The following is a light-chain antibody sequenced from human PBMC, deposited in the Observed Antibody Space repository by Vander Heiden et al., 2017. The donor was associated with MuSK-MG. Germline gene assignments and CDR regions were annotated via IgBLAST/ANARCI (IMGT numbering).Light chain of an antibody. J-gene: IGLJ3*02. CDR1: RSNIGAGYA. CDR3: QSYDSSLSGSV. Sequence: QSVLTQPPSVSGPPGQTLPISCTGSRSNIGAGYAVHWYQQLPGTAPNLLIYGNSNRPSGVPDRFSGSKSGTSASLAITGLQAEDEADYYCQSYDSSLSGSVFGGGTKLTVL. CDR2: GNS. V-gene: IGLV1-40*01.